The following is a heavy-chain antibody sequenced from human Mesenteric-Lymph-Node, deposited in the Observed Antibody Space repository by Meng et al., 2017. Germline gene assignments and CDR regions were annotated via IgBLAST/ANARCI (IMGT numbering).Heavy chain of an antibody. D-gene: IGHD5-24*01. CDR3: AREGYNYENDY. V-gene: IGHV1-2*06. CDR1: GYTFTGYY. J-gene: IGHJ4*02. CDR2: IYPNSGGT. Sequence: QVQLVQSGAEVKKLGASVKVYCKSSGYTFTGYYMHWVRQAPGQGLEWMGRIYPNSGGTNYAQKFQGRVTMTRDTSISTAYMELSRLRSDDTAVYCCAREGYNYENDYWGQGTLVTVSS.